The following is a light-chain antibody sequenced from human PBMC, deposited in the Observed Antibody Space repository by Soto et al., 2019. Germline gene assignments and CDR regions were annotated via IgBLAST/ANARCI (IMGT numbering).Light chain of an antibody. CDR1: SSDVGCYNY. CDR2: DVS. J-gene: IGLJ1*01. Sequence: LTQPRSVSGSPGQSVTISCTGTSSDVGCYNYVSWYQQHPGKAPKLMIYDVSKRPSGVPDRFSGSKSGNTASLTISGLQAEDEADYYCCSYAGSYPYVFGTGTKVTVL. CDR3: CSYAGSYPYV. V-gene: IGLV2-11*01.